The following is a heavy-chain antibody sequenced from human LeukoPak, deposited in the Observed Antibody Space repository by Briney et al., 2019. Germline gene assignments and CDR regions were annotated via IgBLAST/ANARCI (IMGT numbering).Heavy chain of an antibody. J-gene: IGHJ4*02. CDR2: VYTTGTT. CDR3: ARISGRDYYFDY. Sequence: PSEALSLTCTVSGGSISSGSYFWSWIRQPAGKGLEWLGRVYTTGTTYSNPSLKGRVTISLDTSKNQFSLRLTSVTATDTAVYYCARISGRDYYFDYWGQGTLVSVSS. CDR1: GGSISSGSYF. V-gene: IGHV4-61*02. D-gene: IGHD3-3*02.